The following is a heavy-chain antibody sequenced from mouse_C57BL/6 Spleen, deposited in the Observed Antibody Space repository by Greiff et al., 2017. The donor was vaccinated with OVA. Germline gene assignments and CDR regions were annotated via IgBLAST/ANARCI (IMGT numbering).Heavy chain of an antibody. Sequence: QVQLKESGPELVKPGASVKISCKASGYAFSSSWMNWVKQRPGKGLEWIGRIYPGDGDTNYNGKFKGKATLTADKSSSTAYMQLSSLTSEDSAVYFCAREDYGSSRYYYAMDYWGQGTSVTVSS. CDR1: GYAFSSSW. V-gene: IGHV1-82*01. CDR3: AREDYGSSRYYYAMDY. J-gene: IGHJ4*01. D-gene: IGHD1-1*01. CDR2: IYPGDGDT.